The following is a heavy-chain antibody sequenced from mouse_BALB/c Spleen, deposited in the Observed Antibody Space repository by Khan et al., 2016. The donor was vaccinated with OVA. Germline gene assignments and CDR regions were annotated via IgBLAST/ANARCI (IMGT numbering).Heavy chain of an antibody. CDR3: TRFYYRYDRYFDV. Sequence: QIQLVQSGPGLVQPSQSLSITCTVTDFSLSTYGIHWVRQSPGKGLEWLGVIWSGGSTDYNAAFISRLSISKDNSKSQVFFKMNSLQTDDTAISYCTRFYYRYDRYFDVWGAGTTVTVAS. CDR2: IWSGGST. J-gene: IGHJ1*01. CDR1: DFSLSTYG. V-gene: IGHV2-4-1*01. D-gene: IGHD2-14*01.